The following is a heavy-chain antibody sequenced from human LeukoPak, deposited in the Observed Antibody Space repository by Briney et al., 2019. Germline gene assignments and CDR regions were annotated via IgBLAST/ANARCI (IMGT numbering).Heavy chain of an antibody. CDR2: VNAGNGNT. V-gene: IGHV1-3*01. J-gene: IGHJ4*02. Sequence: ASVKVSCKASGYTFTSYAMHWVRQAPGQRLEWMGWVNAGNGNTKYSQKFQGRVTITRDTSASTAYMELSSLRSEDTAVYYCARGGRTGYFDYWGQGTLVTVPS. CDR1: GYTFTSYA. D-gene: IGHD7-27*01. CDR3: ARGGRTGYFDY.